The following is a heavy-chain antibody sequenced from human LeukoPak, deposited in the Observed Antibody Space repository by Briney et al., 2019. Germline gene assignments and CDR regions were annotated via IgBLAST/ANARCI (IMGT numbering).Heavy chain of an antibody. J-gene: IGHJ6*02. D-gene: IGHD6-19*01. CDR3: ARDIPVAATYGMDV. V-gene: IGHV4-59*01. CDR2: IYYSGST. Sequence: SETLSLTCTVSGGSISSYYWSWIRQPPGKGLEWIGYIYYSGSTNYNPSLKSRVTISVDTSKNQFSLKLSSVTAADTAVYYCARDIPVAATYGMDVWGQGTTVTVSS. CDR1: GGSISSYY.